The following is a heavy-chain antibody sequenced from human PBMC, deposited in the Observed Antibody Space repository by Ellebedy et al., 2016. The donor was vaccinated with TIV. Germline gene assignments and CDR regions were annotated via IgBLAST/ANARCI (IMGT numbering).Heavy chain of an antibody. Sequence: SVKVSXKASRGTFSSDAFSWVRQAPGERLEWMGRIIPILGIPNYAQKFQGRVTISADKSTSTVSLELSSLRSDDTALYYCARVSRWEAFDIWGQGTMVTVSS. CDR2: IIPILGIP. J-gene: IGHJ3*02. CDR3: ARVSRWEAFDI. V-gene: IGHV1-69*04. CDR1: RGTFSSDA. D-gene: IGHD1-26*01.